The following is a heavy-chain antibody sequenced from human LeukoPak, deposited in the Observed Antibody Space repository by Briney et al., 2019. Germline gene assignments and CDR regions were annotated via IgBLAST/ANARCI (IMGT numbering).Heavy chain of an antibody. CDR3: AKSLAGGVDFDY. CDR1: GFTFSSYA. Sequence: HTGGSLRLSCAASGFTFSSYAMSWVRQAPGKGLKWVSVVMPTGGYTYYADSVKGRFTISRDISENTLYLQMNSLRAEDTALYYCAKSLAGGVDFDYWGQGTLVTVSS. CDR2: VMPTGGYT. D-gene: IGHD2-8*02. J-gene: IGHJ4*02. V-gene: IGHV3-23*01.